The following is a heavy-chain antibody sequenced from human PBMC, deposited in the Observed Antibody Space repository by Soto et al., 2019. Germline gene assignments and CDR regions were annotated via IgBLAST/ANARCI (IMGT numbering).Heavy chain of an antibody. J-gene: IGHJ3*02. CDR2: ISAYNGNT. Sequence: GASVKVSCKASGYTFTSYGISWVRQAPGQGLEWMGWISAYNGNTNYAKNSLYLQMNSLRAEDTAVYYCARDPGYFDSSGYNDAFDIWGQGTMVTVSS. D-gene: IGHD3-22*01. V-gene: IGHV1-18*01. CDR1: GYTFTSYG. CDR3: AFDI.